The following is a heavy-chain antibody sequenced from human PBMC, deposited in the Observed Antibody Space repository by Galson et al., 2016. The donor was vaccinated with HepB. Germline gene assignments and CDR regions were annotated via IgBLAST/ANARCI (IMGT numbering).Heavy chain of an antibody. V-gene: IGHV4-31*03. D-gene: IGHD3-22*01. J-gene: IGHJ2*01. CDR3: ARVVVYHDSSGYGWYFDL. CDR2: IYHSGIT. CDR1: GGSMSSGGYY. Sequence: TLSLTCTVSGGSMSSGGYYWSWVRQHPEKGLEWIGYIYHSGITYYNPPLRRRITLSVDTSQNQFSLNLYSVSHADTAVYYCARVVVYHDSSGYGWYFDLWGRGTLVIVSS.